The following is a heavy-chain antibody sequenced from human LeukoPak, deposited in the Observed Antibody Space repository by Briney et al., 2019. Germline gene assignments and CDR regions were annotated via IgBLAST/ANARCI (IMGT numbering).Heavy chain of an antibody. Sequence: PSETLSLTCTVSGDSISSSSFYWGWIRQPPGKGLEWIGSFYYSRSTYYNPSLKSRVTISVDTSKNQFSLKLSSVTAADTAVYYCARDRWFDPWGQGTLVTVSS. CDR3: ARDRWFDP. CDR1: GDSISSSSFY. V-gene: IGHV4-39*02. J-gene: IGHJ5*02. CDR2: FYYSRST.